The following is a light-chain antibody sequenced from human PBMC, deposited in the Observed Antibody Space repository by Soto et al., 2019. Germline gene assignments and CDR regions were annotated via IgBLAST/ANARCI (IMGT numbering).Light chain of an antibody. J-gene: IGLJ1*01. V-gene: IGLV2-14*03. Sequence: QSVLTQPASVSGSPGQSITISCTGSSSDIGGYDYVSWYQQYPGKAPKLMIYDVSNRPSGVSNRSSGSKSGNTASRTISGLQADDEADYYCSSFTSSTTRVFGTGTKVTVL. CDR2: DVS. CDR3: SSFTSSTTRV. CDR1: SSDIGGYDY.